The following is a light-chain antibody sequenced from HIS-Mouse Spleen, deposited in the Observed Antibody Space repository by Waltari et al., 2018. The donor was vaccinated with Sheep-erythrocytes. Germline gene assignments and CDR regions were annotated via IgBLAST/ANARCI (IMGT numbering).Light chain of an antibody. V-gene: IGLV2-14*01. Sequence: QSALTQPASVSGSPGQSITISCTGTSSDVGGYNYVSWYQQHPGKAPKLMIYEVSNRPPGVSNRFSGSKSDNTASLTISGLQAEDEADYYCSSYTSSSTWVFGGGTKLTVL. CDR3: SSYTSSSTWV. J-gene: IGLJ3*02. CDR2: EVS. CDR1: SSDVGGYNY.